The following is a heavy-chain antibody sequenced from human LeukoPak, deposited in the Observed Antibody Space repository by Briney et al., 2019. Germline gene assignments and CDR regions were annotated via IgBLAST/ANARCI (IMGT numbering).Heavy chain of an antibody. CDR2: ISSSSSYI. V-gene: IGHV3-21*01. D-gene: IGHD6-6*01. CDR1: GFTFSSYS. J-gene: IGHJ5*02. Sequence: GGSLRLSCAASGFTFSSYSKNWVRQAPGKGLEWVSSISSSSSYIYYADSVKGRFTISRDNAKNSLYLQMNSLRAEDTAVYYCASEGAARRNWFDPWGQGTLVTVSS. CDR3: ASEGAARRNWFDP.